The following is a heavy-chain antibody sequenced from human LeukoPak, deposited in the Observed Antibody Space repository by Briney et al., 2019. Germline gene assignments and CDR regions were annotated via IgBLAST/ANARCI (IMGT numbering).Heavy chain of an antibody. J-gene: IGHJ4*02. CDR2: IRYDGSNK. D-gene: IGHD3-22*01. V-gene: IGHV3-30*02. CDR1: GFTFSSYG. Sequence: GGSLRLSCAASGFTFSSYGMLWVRQAPGKGLEWVAFIRYDGSNKYYVDSVKGRFTISRDNSKNTLYLQMNSLRAEDTAVYYCAKEIDTSGYSPFDYWGQGTLVTVSS. CDR3: AKEIDTSGYSPFDY.